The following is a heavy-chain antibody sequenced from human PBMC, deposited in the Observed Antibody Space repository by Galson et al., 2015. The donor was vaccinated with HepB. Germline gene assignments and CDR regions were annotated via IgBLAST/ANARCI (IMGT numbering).Heavy chain of an antibody. D-gene: IGHD3-22*01. CDR2: INPSGGST. CDR1: GYTFTSYY. CDR3: AREGYYYDSSGYYPYGMDV. V-gene: IGHV1-46*01. Sequence: SVKVSCKASGYTFTSYYMHWVRQAPGQGLEWMGIINPSGGSTSYAQKFQGRVTMTRDTSTSTVYMELSSLRSEDTAVYYCAREGYYYDSSGYYPYGMDVWGQGTTVTVSS. J-gene: IGHJ6*02.